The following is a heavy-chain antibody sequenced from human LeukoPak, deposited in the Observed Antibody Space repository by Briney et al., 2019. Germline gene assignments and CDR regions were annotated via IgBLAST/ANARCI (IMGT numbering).Heavy chain of an antibody. D-gene: IGHD6-13*01. CDR3: ARVDTELVGGYFDY. CDR2: IKQDGSEK. J-gene: IGHJ4*02. Sequence: PGGSLRLSCAASGFTFSSYWMSWVRQAPGKGLEWVANIKQDGSEKYYVDSVKGRFTISRDNAKNSLYLQMNSLRAEDTAVYYCARVDTELVGGYFDYWGQGTLVIVSS. V-gene: IGHV3-7*01. CDR1: GFTFSSYW.